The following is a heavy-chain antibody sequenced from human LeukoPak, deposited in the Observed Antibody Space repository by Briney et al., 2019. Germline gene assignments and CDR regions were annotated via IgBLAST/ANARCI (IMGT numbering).Heavy chain of an antibody. CDR3: ARFAYGGYYFDY. Sequence: PSETLSLTCAVYGGSFSSYYWNWIRQPPGKGLEYIGFIYYTGSINYNSSLKSRVTISIDTSKNLFSLKLNSVTAADTAVYHCARFAYGGYYFDYWGQGTLVTVSS. D-gene: IGHD4-23*01. J-gene: IGHJ4*02. CDR2: IYYTGSI. CDR1: GGSFSSYY. V-gene: IGHV4-59*01.